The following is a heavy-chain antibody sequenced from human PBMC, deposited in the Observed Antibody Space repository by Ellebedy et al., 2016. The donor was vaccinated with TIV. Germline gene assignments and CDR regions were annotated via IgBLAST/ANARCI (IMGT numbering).Heavy chain of an antibody. CDR1: GYNFNTYT. CDR2: LNPYNGNT. CDR3: ARDPFARRAFDY. Sequence: ASVKVSCXASGYNFNTYTIHWVRQAPGQRLEWMGWLNPYNGNTKYAQKFQGRVTITRDTLATTAYMELRSLRFEDTAVYYCARDPFARRAFDYWGQGTLVAVFS. D-gene: IGHD2-21*01. J-gene: IGHJ4*02. V-gene: IGHV1-3*01.